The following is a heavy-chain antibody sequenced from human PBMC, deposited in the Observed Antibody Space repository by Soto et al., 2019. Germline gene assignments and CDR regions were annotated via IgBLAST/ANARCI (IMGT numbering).Heavy chain of an antibody. CDR3: ARSTEEVVVTNFDY. V-gene: IGHV3-30-3*01. CDR2: ISYDGSNK. D-gene: IGHD3-22*01. J-gene: IGHJ4*02. Sequence: GGSLRLSCAASGFTFSSYAMHWVRQAPGKGLEWVAVISYDGSNKYYADPVKGRFTISRDNSKNTLYLQMNSLRAEDTAVYYCARSTEEVVVTNFDYWGQGTLVTVSS. CDR1: GFTFSSYA.